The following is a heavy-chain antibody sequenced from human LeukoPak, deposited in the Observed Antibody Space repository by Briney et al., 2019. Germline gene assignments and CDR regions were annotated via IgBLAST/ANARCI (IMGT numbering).Heavy chain of an antibody. J-gene: IGHJ4*02. CDR3: ARGGSQPITMHVFDY. V-gene: IGHV1-18*01. CDR2: ITTYSGNT. D-gene: IGHD3-10*01. CDR1: GYTFTTYG. Sequence: ASVKVSCKASGYTFTTYGISWVRQAPGQGLEWMGWITTYSGNTYYAQKLQGRVTMTTDTSTSTAYMELRSLRSDDTAVYYCARGGSQPITMHVFDYWGQGTLVSVSS.